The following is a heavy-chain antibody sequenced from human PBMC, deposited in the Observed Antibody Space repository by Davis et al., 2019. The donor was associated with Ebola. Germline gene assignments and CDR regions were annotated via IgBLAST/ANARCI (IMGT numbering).Heavy chain of an antibody. D-gene: IGHD4-17*01. J-gene: IGHJ4*02. CDR2: INPNSGGT. CDR3: ARLTVTPIIGAFDI. Sequence: ASVKVSCKASGYTFTGYYMHWVRQAPGQGLEWMGRINPNSGGTNYAQKFQGRVTMTRDTSISTAYMELSRLRSDDTAVYYCARLTVTPIIGAFDIWGQGTLVTVSS. CDR1: GYTFTGYY. V-gene: IGHV1-2*06.